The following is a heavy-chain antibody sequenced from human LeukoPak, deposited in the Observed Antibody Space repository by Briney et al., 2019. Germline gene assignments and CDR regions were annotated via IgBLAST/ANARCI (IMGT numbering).Heavy chain of an antibody. CDR2: IYTSGST. D-gene: IGHD5-24*01. J-gene: IGHJ4*02. Sequence: SETLSLTCTVSGGSISSGSYYWSWIRQPAGKGLEWIGRIYTSGSTNYNPSLKSRVTISVDTSKNQFSLKLSSVTAADTAVYYCAREKGDGYNSPHYFDYWGQGTLVTVSS. CDR3: AREKGDGYNSPHYFDY. CDR1: GGSISSGSYY. V-gene: IGHV4-61*02.